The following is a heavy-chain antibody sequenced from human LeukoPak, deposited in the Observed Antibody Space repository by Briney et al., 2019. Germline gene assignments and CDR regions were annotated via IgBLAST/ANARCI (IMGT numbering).Heavy chain of an antibody. J-gene: IGHJ5*02. D-gene: IGHD2-2*01. CDR1: GGSFSGYY. CDR2: INHSGST. Sequence: SETLSLTCAVYGGSFSGYYWSWIRQPPGKGLEWIGEINHSGSTNYNPSLKSRVTISVDTSKNQFSLKLSSVTAVDTAVYYCARGGIWYQYCSSTSCYLKNWFDPWGQGTLVTVSS. V-gene: IGHV4-34*01. CDR3: ARGGIWYQYCSSTSCYLKNWFDP.